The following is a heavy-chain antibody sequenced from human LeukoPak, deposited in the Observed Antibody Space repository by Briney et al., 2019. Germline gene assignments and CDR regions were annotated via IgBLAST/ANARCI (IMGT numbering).Heavy chain of an antibody. J-gene: IGHJ4*02. Sequence: SVKVSCKASGGTFSSYAISRVRQAPGQGLEWMGRIIPIFGTANYAQKFQGRVTITADKSTSTAYMELSSLRSEDTAVYYCARIARKLLPEDYWGQGTLVTVSS. CDR2: IIPIFGTA. CDR1: GGTFSSYA. D-gene: IGHD2-15*01. V-gene: IGHV1-69*06. CDR3: ARIARKLLPEDY.